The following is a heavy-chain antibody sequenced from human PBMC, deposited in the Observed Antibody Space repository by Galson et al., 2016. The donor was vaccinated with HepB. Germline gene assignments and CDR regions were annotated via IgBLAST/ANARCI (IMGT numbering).Heavy chain of an antibody. CDR3: ASDSTYGNF. V-gene: IGHV4-59*01. J-gene: IGHJ4*02. CDR2: IFYFDNT. CDR1: GDSISSSY. D-gene: IGHD3-10*01. Sequence: SETLSLTCNVSGDSISSSYWSWIRQPPGKGLEWIGYIFYFDNTNYNPSLKSRVTISVDTSKNQFSLKLNSVTAADTAVYYCASDSTYGNFWGQGTLATVSS.